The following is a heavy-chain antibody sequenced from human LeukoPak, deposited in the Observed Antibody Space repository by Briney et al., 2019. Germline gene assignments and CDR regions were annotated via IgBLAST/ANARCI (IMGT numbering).Heavy chain of an antibody. V-gene: IGHV3-23*01. CDR3: ATPDYGDYNPGFEY. CDR2: ISGSGGST. CDR1: GFTFSSYA. J-gene: IGHJ4*02. D-gene: IGHD4-17*01. Sequence: GGSLSLSCAGSGFTFSSYAVSWVRQAPGKGLEWVSAISGSGGSTYYADSVKGRFTISRDNSKNTLYLQMNSLRAEDTAVYYCATPDYGDYNPGFEYWGQGTLVTVSS.